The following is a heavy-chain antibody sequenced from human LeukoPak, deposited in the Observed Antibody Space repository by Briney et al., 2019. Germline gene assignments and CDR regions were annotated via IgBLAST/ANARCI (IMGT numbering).Heavy chain of an antibody. CDR2: INSDGSST. Sequence: GGSLRLSCAASGFTFSSYWMHWVRQAPGKGLVWVSRINSDGSSTAYADSVKGRFTISRANANNTLYLQIHSLRAEDTAVYYCARRDSGYDNRAFDIWGQGTMVIVSS. V-gene: IGHV3-74*03. CDR1: GFTFSSYW. CDR3: ARRDSGYDNRAFDI. J-gene: IGHJ3*02. D-gene: IGHD5-12*01.